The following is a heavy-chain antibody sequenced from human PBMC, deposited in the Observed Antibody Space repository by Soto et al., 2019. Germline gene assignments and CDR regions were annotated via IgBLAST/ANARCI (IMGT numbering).Heavy chain of an antibody. J-gene: IGHJ4*02. D-gene: IGHD5-12*01. V-gene: IGHV1-18*01. CDR2: INTYNGMT. CDR3: ANSPRGEMATD. CDR1: GYTFINYD. Sequence: QVQLVQSGGEVKKPGASVTVSCKASGYTFINYDITWVRQAPGQGLEWMAWINTYNGMTDYAQRFQGRVTMTRDTSTTTAYMELRNLGSDDTAVYFGANSPRGEMATDWGQGTLVTVSS.